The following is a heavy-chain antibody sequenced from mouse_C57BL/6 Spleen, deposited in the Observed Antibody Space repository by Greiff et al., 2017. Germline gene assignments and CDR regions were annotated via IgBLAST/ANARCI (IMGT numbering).Heavy chain of an antibody. J-gene: IGHJ3*01. V-gene: IGHV5-9-1*02. D-gene: IGHD2-3*01. CDR1: GFTFSSYA. Sequence: EVKLMESGEGLVKPGGSLKLSCAASGFTFSSYAMSWVRQTPEKRLEWVAYISSGGDYIYYADTVKGRFTISRDNARNTLYLQMSSLKSEDTAMYYCTRDLYDGSPFAYWGQGTLVTVSA. CDR3: TRDLYDGSPFAY. CDR2: ISSGGDYI.